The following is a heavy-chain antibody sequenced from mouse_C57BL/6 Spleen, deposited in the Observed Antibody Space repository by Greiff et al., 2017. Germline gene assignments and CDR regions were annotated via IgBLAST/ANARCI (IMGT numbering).Heavy chain of an antibody. CDR3: ARPSSTMVTTGFAY. D-gene: IGHD2-2*01. V-gene: IGHV1-22*01. Sequence: EVQLQQSGPELVKPGASVKMSCKASGYTFTDYNMHWVKQSHGKSLEWIGYINPNNGGTSYNQKFKGKATLTVNKSSSTAYMELRSLTSEDAAVYYCARPSSTMVTTGFAYWDQGTLVTVSA. J-gene: IGHJ3*01. CDR1: GYTFTDYN. CDR2: INPNNGGT.